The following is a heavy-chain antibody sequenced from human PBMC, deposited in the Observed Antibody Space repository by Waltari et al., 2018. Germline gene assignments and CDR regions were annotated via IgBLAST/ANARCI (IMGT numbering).Heavy chain of an antibody. CDR1: GLAFGHSW. D-gene: IGHD3-9*01. V-gene: IGHV3-7*01. J-gene: IGHJ4*02. CDR2: IKQDGSET. Sequence: EVQLVESGGGLVQPGGSLSLSCEASGLAFGHSWVSWVRPAPGKGLEWVAKIKQDGSETFYVESVKGRFTISRDNAKNLLYLQMNSLRVEDTAVYFCAMTGRLGTGLPWDWGQGTLVTVSS. CDR3: AMTGRLGTGLPWD.